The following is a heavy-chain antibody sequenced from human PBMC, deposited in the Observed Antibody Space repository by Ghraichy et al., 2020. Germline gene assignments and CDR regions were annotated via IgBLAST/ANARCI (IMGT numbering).Heavy chain of an antibody. D-gene: IGHD5-24*01. CDR1: GFTFSSFA. Sequence: GGSLRLSCADSGFTFSSFAINWVRQAPGQGLEWVAVISSDVNIKFYADSAKGRFTLSRDNSKVYLQMDSLRPEDTAVYYCARGLARGRWYFDSWGQGTLVTVSS. V-gene: IGHV3-30-3*01. CDR3: ARGLARGRWYFDS. J-gene: IGHJ4*02. CDR2: ISSDVNIK.